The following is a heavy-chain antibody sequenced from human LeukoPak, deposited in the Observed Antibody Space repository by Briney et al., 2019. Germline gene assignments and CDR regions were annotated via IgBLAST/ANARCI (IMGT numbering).Heavy chain of an antibody. V-gene: IGHV4-59*01. D-gene: IGHD3-3*01. CDR1: GGSISSYY. Sequence: SETLSLTCTVSGGSISSYYWSWIRQPPGKGLEWIGYIYYSGSTKYKPSLKSRVTISVDTSKNQFSLKLSSVTAADTAVYYCARGRFLDAFDIWGQGTVVTVSS. J-gene: IGHJ3*02. CDR3: ARGRFLDAFDI. CDR2: IYYSGST.